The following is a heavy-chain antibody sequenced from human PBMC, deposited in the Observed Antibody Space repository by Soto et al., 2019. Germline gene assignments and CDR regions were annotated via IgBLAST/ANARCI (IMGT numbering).Heavy chain of an antibody. D-gene: IGHD3-10*01. CDR1: GLSFSSSA. J-gene: IGHJ4*02. Sequence: GASVKVSCKTSGLSFSSSAMQWVRQAPGQRLEWIGWIVVGTNDTHYAQNLQERVTITSDMSTSSVYMELRSLRSDDTAVFYCAREMVRGVGSDYWGQGTLVTVSS. CDR2: IVVGTNDT. CDR3: AREMVRGVGSDY. V-gene: IGHV1-58*02.